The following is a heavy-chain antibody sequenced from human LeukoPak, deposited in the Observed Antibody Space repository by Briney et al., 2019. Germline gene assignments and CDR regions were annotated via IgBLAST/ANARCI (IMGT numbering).Heavy chain of an antibody. J-gene: IGHJ5*02. D-gene: IGHD2-15*01. CDR1: GGSISSYY. CDR3: ARAACSGGSCSLNWFDP. CDR2: IYTSGST. Sequence: SETLSLTCTVSGGSISSYYWSWIRQPAGKGLEWIGRIYTSGSTNYNPSLKSRVTMSVDTSKNQFSLKLSSVTAADTAVYYCARAACSGGSCSLNWFDPWGQGTLVTVSS. V-gene: IGHV4-4*07.